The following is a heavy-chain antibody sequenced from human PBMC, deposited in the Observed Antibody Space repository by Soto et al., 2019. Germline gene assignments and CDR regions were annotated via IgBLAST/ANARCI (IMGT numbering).Heavy chain of an antibody. D-gene: IGHD3-3*01. Sequence: PSETLSLTCTVSGGSISSGGYYWSWIRQHSGKGLEWIGYIYYSGSTYYNPSLKSRVTISVDTSKNQFSLKLSSVTAADTAVYYCARDHYDFWSGYYGDNWFDPWGQGTLVTGTS. J-gene: IGHJ5*02. CDR3: ARDHYDFWSGYYGDNWFDP. V-gene: IGHV4-31*03. CDR1: GGSISSGGYY. CDR2: IYYSGST.